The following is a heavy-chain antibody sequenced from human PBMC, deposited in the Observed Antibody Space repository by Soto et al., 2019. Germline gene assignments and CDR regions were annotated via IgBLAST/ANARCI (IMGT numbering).Heavy chain of an antibody. D-gene: IGHD3-9*01. CDR2: IYYSGST. J-gene: IGHJ6*02. CDR3: AGLRYDILTGYYYYYGMDV. V-gene: IGHV4-59*01. CDR1: GGSISSYY. Sequence: PSETLSLTCTVSGGSISSYYWSWIRQPTGKGLEWIGYIYYSGSTNYNPSLKSRVTISVDTSKNQFSLKLSSVTAADTAVYYCAGLRYDILTGYYYYYGMDVWGQGTTVTVS.